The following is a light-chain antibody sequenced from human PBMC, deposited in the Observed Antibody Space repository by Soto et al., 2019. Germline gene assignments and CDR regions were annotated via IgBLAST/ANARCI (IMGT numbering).Light chain of an antibody. CDR2: GAS. V-gene: IGKV3-20*01. Sequence: EIVLTQSPGTLSLSQGEGATLSCRASQSVSSSYLAWYQQKPGQAPRLLIYGASSRATGIPDRFSGSGSGTDFTLTISRLEPEDFAVYYCQQYGSSPTWTFGQGSKVDIK. CDR3: QQYGSSPTWT. J-gene: IGKJ1*01. CDR1: QSVSSSY.